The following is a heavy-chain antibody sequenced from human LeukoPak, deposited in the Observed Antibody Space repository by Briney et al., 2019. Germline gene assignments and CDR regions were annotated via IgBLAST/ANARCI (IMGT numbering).Heavy chain of an antibody. D-gene: IGHD2-15*01. CDR3: ARGGEVVAAPRPFDY. J-gene: IGHJ4*02. CDR1: GFTFASYW. V-gene: IGHV3-74*01. CDR2: INSDGGNI. Sequence: GGSLRLSCEGSGFTFASYWMHWVRQAPGKGLMWVSRINSDGGNIAYADSVEGRFTISRDNAQNTLYLQMNSLRAEDTAIYFCARGGEVVAAPRPFDYWGQGSLVTVSS.